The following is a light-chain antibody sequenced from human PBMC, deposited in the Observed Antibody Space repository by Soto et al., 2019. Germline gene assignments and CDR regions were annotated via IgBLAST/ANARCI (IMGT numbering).Light chain of an antibody. Sequence: DIVMTQSPVSLPVTPGEPASISCRSSQSLLHSNGYNYLDWYLQKPGQSPQLLIYLGSNRASGVPDRFSGSGSGTVFTLKISRVEAEDVGVYYCMQALQTPTFGQGTKLEIK. V-gene: IGKV2-28*01. CDR3: MQALQTPT. CDR2: LGS. CDR1: QSLLHSNGYNY. J-gene: IGKJ2*01.